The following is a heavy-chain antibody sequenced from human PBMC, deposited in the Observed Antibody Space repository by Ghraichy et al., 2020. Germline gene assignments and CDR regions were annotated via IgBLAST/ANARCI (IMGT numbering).Heavy chain of an antibody. CDR3: AGDPPGCSGFYYFNY. D-gene: IGHD6-19*01. CDR1: GFTVSTNS. J-gene: IGHJ4*02. Sequence: GGSLRLSCAASGFTVSTNSMSWVRQAPGKGLEWVSVIYSAGYAYYADSVKGRFTISRDNSKNTLYLHMNSLRAEDTAVYYCAGDPPGCSGFYYFNYWGQGTLVTVSS. V-gene: IGHV3-53*01. CDR2: IYSAGYA.